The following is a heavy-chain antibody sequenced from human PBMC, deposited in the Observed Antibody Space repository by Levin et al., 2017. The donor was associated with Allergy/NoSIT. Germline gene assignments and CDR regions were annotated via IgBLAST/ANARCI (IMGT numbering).Heavy chain of an antibody. D-gene: IGHD7-27*01. CDR3: ARALGSLDPFDI. Sequence: GESLKISCAASGFTLSNYAMSLVRQAPGKGLEWVSSISGSGDTTDYADSVKGRFTISRDNSKNTLYVQMNSLRAEDTAVYYCARALGSLDPFDIWGQGTMITVSS. CDR2: ISGSGDTT. J-gene: IGHJ3*02. V-gene: IGHV3-23*01. CDR1: GFTLSNYA.